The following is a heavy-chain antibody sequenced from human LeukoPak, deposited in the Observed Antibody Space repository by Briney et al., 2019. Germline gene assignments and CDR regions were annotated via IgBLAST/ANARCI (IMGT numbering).Heavy chain of an antibody. Sequence: GGSLRLSCAASGFTVSSNYMSWVRQAPGKGLEWVSVIYSGGSTYYADSVKGRFTISRDNSKNTLYLQMNSLRAEDTAVYYCAKDRRPLRVAAAGTSVLDYWGQGTLVTVSS. J-gene: IGHJ4*02. CDR2: IYSGGST. V-gene: IGHV3-53*01. D-gene: IGHD6-13*01. CDR3: AKDRRPLRVAAAGTSVLDY. CDR1: GFTVSSNY.